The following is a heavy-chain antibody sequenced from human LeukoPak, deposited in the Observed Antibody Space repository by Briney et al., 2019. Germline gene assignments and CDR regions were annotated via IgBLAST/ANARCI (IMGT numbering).Heavy chain of an antibody. CDR3: AKDRYDSSGYYSNY. CDR2: IFSGGTT. D-gene: IGHD3-22*01. J-gene: IGHJ4*02. CDR1: GFSVSNTY. V-gene: IGHV3-53*04. Sequence: PGGSLRLSRAASGFSVSNTYMSWVRQAPGEGREWVSVIFSGGTTYYADSVKGRFTISRHNSEKTLYLQKNSLRGEDTAVYYCAKDRYDSSGYYSNYWGQGTLVTVSS.